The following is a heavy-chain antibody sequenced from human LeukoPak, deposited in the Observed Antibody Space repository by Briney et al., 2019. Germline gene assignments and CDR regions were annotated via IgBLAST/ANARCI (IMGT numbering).Heavy chain of an antibody. J-gene: IGHJ3*02. CDR3: ARPRYYDSSGYSPRHDAFDI. CDR1: GYTFVSYW. Sequence: GESLKISCKGSGYTFVSYWIGWVRQMPGKGLEWMGIIYPGDSDTRYSPSFQGQVTISADKSISTAYLQWSSLKASDTAMYYCARPRYYDSSGYSPRHDAFDIWGQGTMVTVSS. D-gene: IGHD3-22*01. CDR2: IYPGDSDT. V-gene: IGHV5-51*01.